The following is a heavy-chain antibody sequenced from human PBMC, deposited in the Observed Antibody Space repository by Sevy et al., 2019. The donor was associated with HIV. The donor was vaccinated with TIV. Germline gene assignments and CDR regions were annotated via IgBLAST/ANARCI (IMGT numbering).Heavy chain of an antibody. J-gene: IGHJ3*02. CDR1: GFTFNNYA. V-gene: IGHV3-23*01. CDR2: ISGSGFST. Sequence: GGSLRLSCAASGFTFNNYAMNWVRQAPGKGLEWVSAISGSGFSTYYADSVKGRFTFSRDNSKITLYLQMNSLRAEDMSVDYCAKDRFYCSGYYPEGAFDIWGQGTMVTVSS. D-gene: IGHD3-22*01. CDR3: AKDRFYCSGYYPEGAFDI.